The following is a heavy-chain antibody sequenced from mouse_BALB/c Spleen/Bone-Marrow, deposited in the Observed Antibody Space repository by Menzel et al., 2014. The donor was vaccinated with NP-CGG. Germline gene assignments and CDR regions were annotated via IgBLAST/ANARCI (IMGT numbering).Heavy chain of an antibody. V-gene: IGHV5-4*02. D-gene: IGHD2-3*01. CDR2: ISDGGTYT. J-gene: IGHJ3*01. Sequence: VQVVESGGGLVKPGGSLKLSCAASGFTFSDYYMYWVRQTPEKRLEWVATISDGGTYTYYSDSVKGRFTISRDNASNNLYLQMSSLRSEDTAMYYCARDKGGFYRGGFAYWGQGTLVTVSA. CDR3: ARDKGGFYRGGFAY. CDR1: GFTFSDYY.